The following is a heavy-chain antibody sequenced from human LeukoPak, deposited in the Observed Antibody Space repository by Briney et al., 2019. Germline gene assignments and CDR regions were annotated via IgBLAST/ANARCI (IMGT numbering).Heavy chain of an antibody. J-gene: IGHJ5*02. CDR1: GGSISSSSYY. Sequence: SETLSLTCTVSGGSISSSSYYWGWIRQPPGKGLEWIGSIYYSGSTYYNPSLKSRVTISVDTSKNQFSLKLSSVTAADTAVYYCARASTRPDIVVVVAATTFDPWGQGTLVTVSS. CDR2: IYYSGST. CDR3: ARASTRPDIVVVVAATTFDP. D-gene: IGHD2-15*01. V-gene: IGHV4-39*07.